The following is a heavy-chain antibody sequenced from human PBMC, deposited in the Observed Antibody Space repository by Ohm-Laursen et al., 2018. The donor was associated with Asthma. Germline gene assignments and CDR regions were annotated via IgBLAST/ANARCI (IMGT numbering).Heavy chain of an antibody. CDR3: VRERTIRRYGMDV. CDR2: MYYSGNS. D-gene: IGHD3-3*01. Sequence: SDTLSLTCAVSGASISSGGFYWGWIRQHPGKGLEWIGYMYYSGNSYYNPSLKSRVIISVDTSKNQLSLNMTSVTAADTAVYYCVRERTIRRYGMDVWGQGTTVTVSS. V-gene: IGHV4-31*11. J-gene: IGHJ6*02. CDR1: GASISSGGFY.